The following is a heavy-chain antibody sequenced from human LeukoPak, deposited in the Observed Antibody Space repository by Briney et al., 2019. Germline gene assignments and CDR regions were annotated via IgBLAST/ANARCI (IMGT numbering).Heavy chain of an antibody. CDR2: ISSSGSTI. CDR3: ARGGVAARPSGY. D-gene: IGHD6-6*01. CDR1: GFTFSSHG. Sequence: GGSLRLSCAASGFTFSSHGMHWVRQAPGKGLEWISDISSSGSTIYYADSVKGRFTISRDNAKNSLYLQMNSLSAEDTAVYYCARGGVAARPSGYWGQGTLVTVSS. J-gene: IGHJ4*02. V-gene: IGHV3-48*04.